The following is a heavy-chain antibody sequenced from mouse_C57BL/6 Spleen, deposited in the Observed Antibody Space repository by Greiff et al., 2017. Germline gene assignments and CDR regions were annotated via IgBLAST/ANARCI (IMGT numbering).Heavy chain of an antibody. CDR1: GYTFTSYW. Sequence: QVQLQQPGAELVKPGASVKLSCKASGYTFTSYWMHWVKQRPGQGLEWIGMIHPNSGSTNYNEKFKSKATLTVDKSSSTAYMQLSSLTSEDSAVYYCAIEANSYLYAMDYWGKGTSVTVSS. D-gene: IGHD4-1*01. J-gene: IGHJ4*01. CDR3: AIEANSYLYAMDY. V-gene: IGHV1-64*01. CDR2: IHPNSGST.